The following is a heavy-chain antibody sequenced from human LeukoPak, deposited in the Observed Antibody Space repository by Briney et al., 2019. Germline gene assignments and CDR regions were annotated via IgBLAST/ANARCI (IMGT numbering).Heavy chain of an antibody. CDR2: ISSSSSYI. Sequence: PGGSLRLSCAASGFTLSTYSMNWVRQAPGKGLEWVSSISSSSSYIYYADSVKGRFTISRDNAKNSVYLQMNSLRAEDTAVYYCVRDSDWSCSGSTCYSFFDYWGQGTLVTVSP. CDR1: GFTLSTYS. CDR3: VRDSDWSCSGSTCYSFFDY. V-gene: IGHV3-21*01. D-gene: IGHD2-15*01. J-gene: IGHJ4*02.